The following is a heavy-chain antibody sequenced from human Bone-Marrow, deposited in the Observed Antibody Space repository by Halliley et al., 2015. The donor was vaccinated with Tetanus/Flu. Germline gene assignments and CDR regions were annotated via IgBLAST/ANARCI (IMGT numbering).Heavy chain of an antibody. D-gene: IGHD7-27*01. J-gene: IGHJ6*02. CDR2: ISHDGGTK. CDR3: AKPSWGPYHYYYGLDV. V-gene: IGHV3-30-3*02. CDR1: GFTVSSFA. Sequence: SLRLSCAASGFTVSSFAMTWVRQAPEKGLEWVAVISHDGGTKYFADSVKGRFTISRDNSKNTLYLQMNSLRAEDTAVYYCAKPSWGPYHYYYGLDVWGQGTTVTVSS.